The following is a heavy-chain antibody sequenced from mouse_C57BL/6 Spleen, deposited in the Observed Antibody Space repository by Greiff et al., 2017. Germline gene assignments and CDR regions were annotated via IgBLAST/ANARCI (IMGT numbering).Heavy chain of an antibody. V-gene: IGHV1-50*01. CDR3: ARYYGSPWFAY. D-gene: IGHD1-1*01. J-gene: IGHJ3*01. CDR1: GYTFTSYW. CDR2: IDPSDSYT. Sequence: QVQLQQSGAELVKPGASVKLSCKASGYTFTSYWMQWVKQRPGQGLEWIGEIDPSDSYTNYNQKFKGKATLTVDTSSRTAYMQLSSLTSEDSAVYDCARYYGSPWFAYWGQGTLVTVSA.